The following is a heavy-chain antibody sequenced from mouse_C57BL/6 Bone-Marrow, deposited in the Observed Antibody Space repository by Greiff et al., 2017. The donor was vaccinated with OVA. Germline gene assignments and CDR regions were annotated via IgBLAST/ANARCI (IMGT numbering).Heavy chain of an antibody. Sequence: VQLQQSGAELVRPGASVKLSCTASGFNIKDYYMHWVKQRPEQGLEWIGWIDPENGDTEYASKFQGKATITADTSSNTAYLQLSSLTSEDTAVYYGTTGYGSSFPYYFDYWGQGTTLTGSS. CDR2: IDPENGDT. V-gene: IGHV14-4*01. D-gene: IGHD1-1*01. CDR1: GFNIKDYY. CDR3: TTGYGSSFPYYFDY. J-gene: IGHJ2*01.